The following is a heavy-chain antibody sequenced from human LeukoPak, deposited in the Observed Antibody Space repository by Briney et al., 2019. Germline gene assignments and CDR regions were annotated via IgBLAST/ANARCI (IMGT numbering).Heavy chain of an antibody. Sequence: SETLSLTCTVSGGSISSHYWSWIRQPPGKGLEWIGYIYYSGSTNYNPSLKSRVTMSADTSKNKFSLKLSSVTAADTAVYYCARGGWSLDFWGRGTLVTISS. J-gene: IGHJ4*02. V-gene: IGHV4-59*11. CDR1: GGSISSHY. CDR3: ARGGWSLDF. D-gene: IGHD6-19*01. CDR2: IYYSGST.